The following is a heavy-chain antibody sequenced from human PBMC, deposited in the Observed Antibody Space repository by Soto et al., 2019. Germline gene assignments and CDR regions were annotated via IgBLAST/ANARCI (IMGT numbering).Heavy chain of an antibody. D-gene: IGHD3-9*01. J-gene: IGHJ4*02. CDR2: ISGSGGST. V-gene: IGHV3-23*01. CDR3: AKDGTWGYFDWLLLNLDY. CDR1: GFTFSSYA. Sequence: GGSLRLSCAASGFTFSSYAMSWVRQAPGKGLEWVSAISGSGGSTYYADSVKGRFTISRDNSKNTLYLQMNSLRAEDTAVYYCAKDGTWGYFDWLLLNLDYWGQGTLVTVSS.